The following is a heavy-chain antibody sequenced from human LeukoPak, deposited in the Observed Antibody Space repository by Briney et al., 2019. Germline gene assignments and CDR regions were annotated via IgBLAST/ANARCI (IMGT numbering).Heavy chain of an antibody. CDR3: ARVTLWQWLAPFDY. J-gene: IGHJ4*02. V-gene: IGHV3-7*03. D-gene: IGHD6-19*01. CDR1: GFIFSSYW. CDR2: IKQDGSEK. Sequence: GGSLRLSCAASGFIFSSYWMSWVRQAPGKGLEWVANIKQDGSEKYYVDSVKGRFTISRDNAKNSLYLQMNSLRAEDTAVYYCARVTLWQWLAPFDYGGQGTLVTVSS.